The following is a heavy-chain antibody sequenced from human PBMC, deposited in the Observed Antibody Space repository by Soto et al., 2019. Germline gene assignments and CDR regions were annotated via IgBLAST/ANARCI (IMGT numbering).Heavy chain of an antibody. CDR3: ARVAPPYGSGSYEYFDY. J-gene: IGHJ4*02. D-gene: IGHD3-10*01. Sequence: GASVKVSCKASGGTFSSYAISWVRQAPGQGLEWMGGIIPIFGTANYAQKFQGRVTITADESTSTAYMELSSLRSEDTAVYYCARVAPPYGSGSYEYFDYWGQGTLVTVSS. CDR2: IIPIFGTA. CDR1: GGTFSSYA. V-gene: IGHV1-69*13.